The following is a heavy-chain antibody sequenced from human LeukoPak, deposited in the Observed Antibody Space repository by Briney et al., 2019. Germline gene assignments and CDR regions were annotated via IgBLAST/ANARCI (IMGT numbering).Heavy chain of an antibody. CDR3: ARDREGHGYNFS. Sequence: ASVKVSCKASGYTFTNYGISWVRQAPGQGLEWMGWISAYSGNTHYAQNLQGRVTMTTDTSTSTAYMELRNLRSDDTAVFYCARDREGHGYNFSWGQGTLVTVSS. J-gene: IGHJ5*02. D-gene: IGHD5-24*01. CDR2: ISAYSGNT. CDR1: GYTFTNYG. V-gene: IGHV1-18*01.